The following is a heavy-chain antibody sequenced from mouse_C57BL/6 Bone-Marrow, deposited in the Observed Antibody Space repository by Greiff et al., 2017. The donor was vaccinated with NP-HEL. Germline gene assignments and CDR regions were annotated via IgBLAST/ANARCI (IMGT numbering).Heavy chain of an antibody. CDR2: ISYDGSN. Sequence: EVQLVESGPGLVKPSQSLSLTCSVTGYSITSGYYWNWIRQFPANKLEWMGYISYDGSNNYNPSLKNRISITRDTSKNQFFLDLNSVTTEDTATYYRARDPYYDGYYGDDWGQGTTLTVSS. J-gene: IGHJ2*01. CDR1: GYSITSGYY. V-gene: IGHV3-6*01. CDR3: ARDPYYDGYYGDD. D-gene: IGHD2-3*01.